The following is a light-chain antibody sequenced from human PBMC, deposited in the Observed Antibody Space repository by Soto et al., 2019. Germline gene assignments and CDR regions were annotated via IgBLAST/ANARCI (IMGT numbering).Light chain of an antibody. J-gene: IGLJ1*01. V-gene: IGLV2-23*03. Sequence: QSALTQPASVSGSPGQSISISCTVTSSDVVTYNLVSWYQQHPGKAPTVLIYEGTKRPSGVSNRFSGSKSGNTASLTISGLQTEDEADYYCYSFAGSTTFSYVFGPGTKVTV. CDR1: SSDVVTYNL. CDR2: EGT. CDR3: YSFAGSTTFSYV.